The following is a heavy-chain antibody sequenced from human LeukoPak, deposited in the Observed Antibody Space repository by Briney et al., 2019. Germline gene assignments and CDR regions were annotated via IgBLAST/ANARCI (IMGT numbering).Heavy chain of an antibody. CDR3: ARDIGAGAWGDFDY. J-gene: IGHJ4*02. V-gene: IGHV1-2*06. D-gene: IGHD1-26*01. Sequence: ASVKVSCKASGYTFTGYYMHWVRQAPGQGLEWMGRINPNSGGTNYAQKFQGRVNMTRDTSISTAYMELSRLRSDDTAVYYCARDIGAGAWGDFDYWGQGTLVTVSS. CDR2: INPNSGGT. CDR1: GYTFTGYY.